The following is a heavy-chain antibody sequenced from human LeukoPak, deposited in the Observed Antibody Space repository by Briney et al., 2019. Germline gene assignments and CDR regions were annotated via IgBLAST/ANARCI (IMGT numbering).Heavy chain of an antibody. D-gene: IGHD3-9*01. V-gene: IGHV4-39*01. J-gene: IGHJ4*02. CDR2: IFYSGTT. Sequence: SETLSLTFTVSGDSSFITGYYCGWLRQPPGKGLEWLGSIFYSGTTFSNPSLTGRVTISVDRSNNQISLNLTSVTAADTAVYYCARHRPTSRYFDLSFEYWGQGNLVTVSS. CDR3: ARHRPTSRYFDLSFEY. CDR1: GDSSFITGYY.